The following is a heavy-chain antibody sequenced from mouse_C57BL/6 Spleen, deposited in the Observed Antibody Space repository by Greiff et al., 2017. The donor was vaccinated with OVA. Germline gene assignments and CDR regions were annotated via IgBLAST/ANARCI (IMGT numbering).Heavy chain of an antibody. D-gene: IGHD2-4*01. Sequence: EVMLVESGAGLVKPGGSLKLSCAASGFTFSSYAMSWVRQTPEKRLEWVAYISSGGDYIYYADTVKGRFTISRDNARNTLYLQMSSLKSEDTAMYYGTRDGIYYDYGGAMDYWGQGTSVTVSS. CDR1: GFTFSSYA. J-gene: IGHJ4*01. CDR3: TRDGIYYDYGGAMDY. V-gene: IGHV5-9-1*02. CDR2: ISSGGDYI.